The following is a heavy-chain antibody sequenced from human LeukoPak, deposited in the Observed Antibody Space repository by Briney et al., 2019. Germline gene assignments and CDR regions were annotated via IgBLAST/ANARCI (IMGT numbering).Heavy chain of an antibody. J-gene: IGHJ6*02. D-gene: IGHD5-18*01. CDR1: GFTVSSNY. CDR2: IYSGGST. CDR3: ARVIGSWIQDYYYGMDV. Sequence: GGSLRLSCAASGFTVSSNYMSWVRQAPGKGLEWVSVIYSGGSTYYADSVKGRFTISRDNSKNTLYLQMNSLRAEDTAVYYCARVIGSWIQDYYYGMDVWGQGTTVTVSS. V-gene: IGHV3-53*01.